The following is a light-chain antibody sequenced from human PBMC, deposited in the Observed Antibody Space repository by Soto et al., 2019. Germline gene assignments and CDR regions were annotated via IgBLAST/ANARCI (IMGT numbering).Light chain of an antibody. Sequence: IVLTQSPGTLSLSPGERATLSCRASQSVRSNLAWYQQKPGQALRLLIYGASSRATGIPDRFSGSGSGTDFTLTISRLEPEDFAVFYCQQYGSSPITFGQGTRLEIK. CDR3: QQYGSSPIT. V-gene: IGKV3-20*01. CDR2: GAS. CDR1: QSVRSN. J-gene: IGKJ5*01.